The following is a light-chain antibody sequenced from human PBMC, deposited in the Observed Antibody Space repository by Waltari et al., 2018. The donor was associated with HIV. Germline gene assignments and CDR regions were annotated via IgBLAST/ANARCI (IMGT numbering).Light chain of an antibody. CDR3: QQLHSYLMYT. CDR1: QGISRS. V-gene: IGKV1-9*01. Sequence: DIQLTQSPSFLSASVGDRVTITCRASQGISRSLAWYHQKPGKAPKLLIYAASTLESGVPSRFSGSGSGTDFTLTISSLQPEDSATYYCQQLHSYLMYTFGQGTKLEIK. CDR2: AAS. J-gene: IGKJ2*01.